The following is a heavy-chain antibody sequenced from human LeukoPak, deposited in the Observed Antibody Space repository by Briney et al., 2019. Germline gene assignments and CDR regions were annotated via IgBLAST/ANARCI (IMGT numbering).Heavy chain of an antibody. D-gene: IGHD3-10*01. J-gene: IGHJ5*02. V-gene: IGHV4-34*01. CDR2: INHRGTT. Sequence: SETLSLTCAVSGGSFSGFYWSWLRQSPGTGLEWIGEINHRGTTNYNPSFKSRVTMSADMPKNEFSLKMNSLTAADTAVYYCATIVVRGSQSWFDPWGQGTLVTVSS. CDR3: ATIVVRGSQSWFDP. CDR1: GGSFSGFY.